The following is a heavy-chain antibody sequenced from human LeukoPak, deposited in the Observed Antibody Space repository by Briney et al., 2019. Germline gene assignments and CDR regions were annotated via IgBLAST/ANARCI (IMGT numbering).Heavy chain of an antibody. V-gene: IGHV3-74*01. CDR1: GFTFSNYW. CDR2: IKSDGRST. Sequence: SGGSLRLSCEASGFTFSNYWMHWVRQAPGKGLVWVSHIKSDGRSTTYADSVKGRFTISRDNTKSTLYLQMNSLRAEDTAVYYCVRDRVYGAHFDSWRQGTLVTVSS. CDR3: VRDRVYGAHFDS. D-gene: IGHD4-17*01. J-gene: IGHJ4*02.